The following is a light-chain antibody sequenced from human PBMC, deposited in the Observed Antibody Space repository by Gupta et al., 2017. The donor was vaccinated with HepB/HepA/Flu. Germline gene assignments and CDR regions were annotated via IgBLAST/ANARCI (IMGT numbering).Light chain of an antibody. J-gene: IGLJ3*02. CDR3: SSYEGYNNIRV. V-gene: IGLV2-8*01. Sequence: QSALTQPPSASGSPGQSVTVSCTGTSSDIGEYNYVSWYQQHPGKAPKLMIYEVNKRPSGVPDRFAGSKSGNTASLTVSGLQTEDEADYYCSSYEGYNNIRVFGGGTKVTVL. CDR1: SSDIGEYNY. CDR2: EVN.